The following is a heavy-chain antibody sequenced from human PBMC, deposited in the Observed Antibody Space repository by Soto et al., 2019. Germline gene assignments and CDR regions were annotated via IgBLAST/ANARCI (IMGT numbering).Heavy chain of an antibody. CDR1: SVSITSSNW. D-gene: IGHD3-16*01. CDR3: ARDYDGFDY. Sequence: SETLSLTCDVSSVSITSSNWWTWVRQPPGKGLEWLGKISHSGTVDYNATLRSRVTISVDKPKNQLSLKLMSVTAADTAVYYCARDYDGFDYWGPGILVTVSS. CDR2: ISHSGTV. V-gene: IGHV4-4*02. J-gene: IGHJ4*02.